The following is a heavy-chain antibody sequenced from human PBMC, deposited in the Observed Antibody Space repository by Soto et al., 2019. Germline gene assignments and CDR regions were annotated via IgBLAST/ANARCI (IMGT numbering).Heavy chain of an antibody. CDR3: VRVRVAGTAYFDY. CDR2: ITSSGTST. D-gene: IGHD1-7*01. Sequence: GGSLRLSCAASGFTFSTYAMSWVRQSPGKGLEWVSTITSSGTSTYYADSVKGRFTISRDNSKITLSVQMNSLRAEDTAIYYCVRVRVAGTAYFDYWGQGTQVTVYS. CDR1: GFTFSTYA. V-gene: IGHV3-23*01. J-gene: IGHJ4*02.